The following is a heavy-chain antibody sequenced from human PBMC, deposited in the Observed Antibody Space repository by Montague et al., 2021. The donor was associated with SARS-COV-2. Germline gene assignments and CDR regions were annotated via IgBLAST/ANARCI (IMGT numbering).Heavy chain of an antibody. J-gene: IGHJ4*02. V-gene: IGHV4-34*01. CDR2: INQSGRT. CDR1: GGSFSGYY. CDR3: ARGTKRVFTYDYDSSGYASDY. D-gene: IGHD3-22*01. Sequence: SEILSLTCAVYGGSFSGYYWSWIRQPPEKGLEWIGEINQSGRTNNNPSLKSRVSMSVDTSKNQFSLKLSSVTVADTAVYYCARGTKRVFTYDYDSSGYASDYWGQGTLVTVSS.